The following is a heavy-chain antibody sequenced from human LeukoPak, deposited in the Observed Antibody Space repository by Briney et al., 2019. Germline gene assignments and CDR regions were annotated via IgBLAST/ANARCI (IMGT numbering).Heavy chain of an antibody. J-gene: IGHJ5*02. D-gene: IGHD6-19*01. CDR2: MTPNSGNT. Sequence: ASVKVSCKASGYTFTTYDINWVRQATGQGLEWMGWMTPNSGNTGYAQKFQGRVTMTRNTSITTAYMELSSLRSEDTAVYYCARGRGSGHKENWFDPWGQGTLVTVSS. V-gene: IGHV1-8*01. CDR1: GYTFTTYD. CDR3: ARGRGSGHKENWFDP.